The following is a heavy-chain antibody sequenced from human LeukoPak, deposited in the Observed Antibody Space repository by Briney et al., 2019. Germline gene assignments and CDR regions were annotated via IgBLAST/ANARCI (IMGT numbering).Heavy chain of an antibody. J-gene: IGHJ5*02. V-gene: IGHV4-30-4*08. CDR2: IDYSGST. CDR3: AREEWFDP. CDR1: GGSISSSSYY. Sequence: SETLSLTCTVSGGSISSSSYYWGWIRQPPGKGLEWIGYIDYSGSTYYNPSLKSRITISVDTSKNQFSLKLSSVTAADTAVYYCAREEWFDPWGQGTLVTVSS.